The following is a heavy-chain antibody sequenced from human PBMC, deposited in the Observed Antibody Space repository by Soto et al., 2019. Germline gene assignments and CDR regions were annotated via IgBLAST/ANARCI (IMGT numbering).Heavy chain of an antibody. CDR1: GFSLSTRGVG. V-gene: IGHV2-5*02. CDR2: IYWDDDK. CDR3: ARDSSGYYGFDY. Sequence: VSGPTLVNPTQTXTLTCTFSGFSLSTRGVGVGWIRQPPGKALEWLALIYWDDDKRYSPSLKSRVTITKDTSKNQVVLTMTNMDPVDTATYYCARDSSGYYGFDYWGQGTLVTVSS. D-gene: IGHD3-22*01. J-gene: IGHJ4*02.